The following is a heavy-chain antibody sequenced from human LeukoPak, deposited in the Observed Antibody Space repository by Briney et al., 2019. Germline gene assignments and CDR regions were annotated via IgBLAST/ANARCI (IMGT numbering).Heavy chain of an antibody. D-gene: IGHD3-10*01. CDR2: ISGSGGST. J-gene: IGHJ4*02. Sequence: GGSLRLSCAASGFTFSSYAMSWVRQAPGKGLEWVSTISGSGGSTYYAHSVKGRSTISRDNSENTVYLQMSSLRAEDTAVYYCAKDGYGSKSYIDLDYWGQGTLVTVSS. CDR1: GFTFSSYA. V-gene: IGHV3-23*01. CDR3: AKDGYGSKSYIDLDY.